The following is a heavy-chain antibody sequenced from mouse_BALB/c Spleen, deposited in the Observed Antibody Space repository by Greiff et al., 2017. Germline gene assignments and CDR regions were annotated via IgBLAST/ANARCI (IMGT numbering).Heavy chain of an antibody. Sequence: QVQLQQSGPELVKPGASVRISCKASGYTFTSYYIHWVKQRPGQGLEWIGWIYPGNVNTKYNEKFKGKATLTADKSSSTAYMQLSSLTSEDSAVYVCARGYYGSSYYAMDYWGQGTSVTVSS. CDR3: ARGYYGSSYYAMDY. D-gene: IGHD1-1*01. CDR1: GYTFTSYY. V-gene: IGHV1S56*01. CDR2: IYPGNVNT. J-gene: IGHJ4*01.